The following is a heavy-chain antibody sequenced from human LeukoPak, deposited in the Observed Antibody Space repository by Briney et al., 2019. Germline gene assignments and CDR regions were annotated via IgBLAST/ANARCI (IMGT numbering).Heavy chain of an antibody. J-gene: IGHJ3*02. D-gene: IGHD3-22*01. V-gene: IGHV1-58*02. CDR1: GFTFSSST. CDR3: AADGPADLFDGSEDPPRDASGI. CDR2: IVVGSGNT. Sequence: GASVKVSCKASGFTFSSSTMQWVRQARGQRLEWIGWIVVGSGNTNYAQKFQERVTISRDMSTSTAYMELSSLTSEDTAVFYCAADGPADLFDGSEDPPRDASGIWGQGTMVTVSS.